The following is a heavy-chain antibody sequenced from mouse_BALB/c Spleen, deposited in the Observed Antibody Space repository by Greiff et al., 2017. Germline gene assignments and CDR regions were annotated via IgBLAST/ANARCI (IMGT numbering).Heavy chain of an antibody. Sequence: VKLVESGPGLVAPSQSLSITCTVSGFSLTSYGVHWVRQPPGKGLEWLGVIWAGGSTNYNSALMSRLSISKDNSKSQVFLKMNSLQTDDTAMYYCAGGSSFWYFDVWGAGTTVTVSS. CDR1: GFSLTSYG. CDR3: AGGSSFWYFDV. D-gene: IGHD1-1*01. CDR2: IWAGGST. J-gene: IGHJ1*01. V-gene: IGHV2-9*02.